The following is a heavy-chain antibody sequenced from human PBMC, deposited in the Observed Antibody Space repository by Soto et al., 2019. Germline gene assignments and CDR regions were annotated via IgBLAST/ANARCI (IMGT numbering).Heavy chain of an antibody. V-gene: IGHV4-59*08. CDR1: DGSIRGYY. J-gene: IGHJ2*01. D-gene: IGHD6-13*01. CDR2: ISYTGSI. Sequence: QVQLQDSGPGLVKPSETLPLTCTGSDGSIRGYYCSWIRQPPVKGLEWIGYISYTGSINYNPSLKSRVTISVDTSKNKFSLKVTSVTAADTAVYYCAISAAATSYWCFDLWGRGTLVTVSS. CDR3: AISAAATSYWCFDL.